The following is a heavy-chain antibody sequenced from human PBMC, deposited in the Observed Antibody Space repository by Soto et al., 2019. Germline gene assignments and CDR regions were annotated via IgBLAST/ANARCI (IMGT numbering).Heavy chain of an antibody. Sequence: GESLKISCAASGFTVSSNYMSWVRQAPGKGLEWVSVIYSGGSTYYADSVKGRFTISRDNSKNTLYLQMNSLRAEDTAVYYCARGQLALFDYWGQGTLVTVSS. V-gene: IGHV3-53*01. D-gene: IGHD6-6*01. CDR3: ARGQLALFDY. CDR2: IYSGGST. J-gene: IGHJ4*02. CDR1: GFTVSSNY.